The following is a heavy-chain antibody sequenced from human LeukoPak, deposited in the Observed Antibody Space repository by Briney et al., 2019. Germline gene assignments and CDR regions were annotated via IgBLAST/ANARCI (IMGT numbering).Heavy chain of an antibody. CDR1: GGSFSGYY. V-gene: IGHV4-34*01. J-gene: IGHJ4*02. CDR3: ARGLRMLHY. CDR2: INHSGST. Sequence: SETLSLTCAVYGGSFSGYYWSWIRQPPGKGLEWIGEINHSGSTNYNPSLKSRVTISVDTSKNQFSLKLSSATAADTAVYYCARGLRMLHYWGQGTLVAVSS. D-gene: IGHD2-8*01.